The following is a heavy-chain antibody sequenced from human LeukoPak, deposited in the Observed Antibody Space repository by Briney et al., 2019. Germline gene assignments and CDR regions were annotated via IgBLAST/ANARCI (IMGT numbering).Heavy chain of an antibody. V-gene: IGHV3-15*01. CDR2: IKSKTDGGTT. CDR1: AFTFSNAW. Sequence: GGSLRLSCAASAFTFSNAWMSWVRQAPGKGLEWVGRIKSKTDGGTTDYAAPVKGRFTISRDDSKNTLYLQMNSLKTEDTAVYYCTTDVVDYYDSSGFAFDIWGQGTMVTVSS. J-gene: IGHJ3*02. D-gene: IGHD3-22*01. CDR3: TTDVVDYYDSSGFAFDI.